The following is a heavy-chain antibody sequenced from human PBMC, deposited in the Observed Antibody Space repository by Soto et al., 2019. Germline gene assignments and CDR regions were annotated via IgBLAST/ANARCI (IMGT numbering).Heavy chain of an antibody. Sequence: PSQTLSLTWTVSGGSISSSSYYWRWIRQPPGKGLEWIGSIYYSGSTYYNPSLKSRVTISVDTSKNQFSLKLSSVTAAYTAVYYSASRTTFPSPNLNPNIVATQGGTFDVCGQGTMVTXSS. CDR1: GGSISSSSYY. V-gene: IGHV4-39*01. CDR3: ASRTTFPSPNLNPNIVATQGGTFDV. CDR2: IYYSGST. J-gene: IGHJ3*01. D-gene: IGHD5-12*01.